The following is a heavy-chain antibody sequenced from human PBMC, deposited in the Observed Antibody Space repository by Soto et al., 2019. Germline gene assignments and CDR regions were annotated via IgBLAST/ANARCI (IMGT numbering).Heavy chain of an antibody. Sequence: QVQLVQSGAEVKKPGSSVKVSCKASGGTFSSYTISWVRQAPGQGLEWMGRIIPILGIANYAQKFQGRVTITGGKSTSTAYMELSRLGSEDTAVYYFARDRITMVRGVIISWYFDLWGRGTLVTVSS. CDR2: IIPILGIA. D-gene: IGHD3-10*01. CDR1: GGTFSSYT. CDR3: ARDRITMVRGVIISWYFDL. V-gene: IGHV1-69*08. J-gene: IGHJ2*01.